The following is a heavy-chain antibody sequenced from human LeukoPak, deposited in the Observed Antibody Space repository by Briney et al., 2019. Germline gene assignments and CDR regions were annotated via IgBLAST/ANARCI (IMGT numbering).Heavy chain of an antibody. V-gene: IGHV3-64*02. D-gene: IGHD3-16*02. J-gene: IGHJ4*02. CDR2: ITSSGGST. Sequence: GGSLRLSCTASGFTFGDYAMSWFRQAPGRGLEYVSAITSSGGSTFYADSVKGRFTISRDNSKNTLYLQMGSLRADDMAVYYCTRGPGYDYVWGSYRADYWGQGTLVTVSS. CDR1: GFTFGDYA. CDR3: TRGPGYDYVWGSYRADY.